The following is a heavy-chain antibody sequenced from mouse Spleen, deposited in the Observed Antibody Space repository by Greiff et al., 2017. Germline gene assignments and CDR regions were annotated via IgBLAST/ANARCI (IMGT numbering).Heavy chain of an antibody. V-gene: IGHV5-6-5*01. CDR1: GFTFSSYA. Sequence: EVKVVESGGGLVKPGGSLKLSCAASGFTFSSYAMSWVRQTPEKRLEWVASISSGGSTYYPDSVKGRFTISRDNARNILYLQMSSLRSEDTAMYYCARGITTATGYWGQGTTLTVSS. CDR3: ARGITTATGY. J-gene: IGHJ2*01. D-gene: IGHD1-2*01. CDR2: ISSGGST.